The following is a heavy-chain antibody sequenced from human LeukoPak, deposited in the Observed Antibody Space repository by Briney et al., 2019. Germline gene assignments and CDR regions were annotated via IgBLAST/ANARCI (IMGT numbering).Heavy chain of an antibody. CDR2: ISSSGSTI. D-gene: IGHD2-2*01. J-gene: IGHJ4*02. CDR1: GFTFSDYY. CDR3: ARWVVGVPAAPPFDY. V-gene: IGHV3-11*01. Sequence: PGGSLRLSCAASGFTFSDYYMSWIRQAPGKGLEWVSYISSSGSTIYYADSVKGRFTISRDNAKNSLYLQMYSLRAEDTAVYYCARWVVGVPAAPPFDYWGQGTLVTVSS.